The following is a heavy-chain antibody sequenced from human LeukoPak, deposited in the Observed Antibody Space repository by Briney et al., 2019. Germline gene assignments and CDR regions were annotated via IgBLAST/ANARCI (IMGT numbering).Heavy chain of an antibody. D-gene: IGHD3-3*01. CDR1: TLTFTSYA. CDR2: VSISGGST. Sequence: PGGSLRISCAAPTLTFTSYALNWARQAPGKGRIWLSPVSISGGSTYNAVSVKGRFTISRDNSENTLYLQMNSLRGEDTAVYYCAKDVKAGSGDYYFDYWGQGTLVTVSS. CDR3: AKDVKAGSGDYYFDY. J-gene: IGHJ4*02. V-gene: IGHV3-23*01.